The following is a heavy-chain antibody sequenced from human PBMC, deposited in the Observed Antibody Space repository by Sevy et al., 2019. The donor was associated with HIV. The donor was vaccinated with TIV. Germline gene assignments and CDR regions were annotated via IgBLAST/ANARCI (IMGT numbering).Heavy chain of an antibody. CDR2: IYYSGTT. Sequence: SETLSLTCAVSGDSISSYYWSWIRQPPGKGLEWIGYIYYSGTTKYNPSLKSRVTIPVDTSKNQLSLKLKSVIAADTAVYYCARDRVGATTDWFDPWGQGTLVTVSS. CDR3: ARDRVGATTDWFDP. V-gene: IGHV4-59*01. D-gene: IGHD1-26*01. CDR1: GDSISSYY. J-gene: IGHJ5*02.